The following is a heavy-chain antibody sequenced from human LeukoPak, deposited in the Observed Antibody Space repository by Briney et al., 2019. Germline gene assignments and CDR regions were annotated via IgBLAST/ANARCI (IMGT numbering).Heavy chain of an antibody. D-gene: IGHD2-15*01. CDR2: INHSGST. CDR1: GGSFSGYY. Sequence: PSETLSLTCAVYGGSFSGYYWSWIRQPPGKGLEWIGEINHSGSTNYNPSLKSRVTISVDTSKNQFSLKLSSVTAADTAVYYCANAARQYNWFDPWGQGTLVTVSS. CDR3: ANAARQYNWFDP. J-gene: IGHJ5*02. V-gene: IGHV4-34*01.